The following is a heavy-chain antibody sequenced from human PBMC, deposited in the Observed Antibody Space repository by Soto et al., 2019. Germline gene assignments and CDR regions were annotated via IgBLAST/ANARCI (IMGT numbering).Heavy chain of an antibody. D-gene: IGHD6-13*01. CDR1: GGTYSNHA. CDR2: IIPIFTTT. J-gene: IGHJ3*02. CDR3: AREVAADGTFREDVFDI. Sequence: SVKVSCKAPGGTYSNHAINWVRQETGQGLEWMGRIIPIFTTTNYAQKFQGRVSMTADESTTTAYMELSSLKHDDTAVYYCAREVAADGTFREDVFDIWGQGTLVTVS. V-gene: IGHV1-69*13.